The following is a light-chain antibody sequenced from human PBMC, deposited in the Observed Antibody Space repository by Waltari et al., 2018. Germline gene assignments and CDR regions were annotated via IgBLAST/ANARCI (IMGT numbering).Light chain of an antibody. J-gene: IGLJ3*02. CDR3: LLYYGGARV. CDR2: DTS. Sequence: QAVVTQEPSLTVSPGGTVTLTCGSSTGAVTSGHYPYWFQQKPGQAPRTLIYDTSNKHSWTPARLSGPLLGGKAALTLSGAQPEDEAEYSCLLYYGGARVFGGGTRLTVL. V-gene: IGLV7-46*01. CDR1: TGAVTSGHY.